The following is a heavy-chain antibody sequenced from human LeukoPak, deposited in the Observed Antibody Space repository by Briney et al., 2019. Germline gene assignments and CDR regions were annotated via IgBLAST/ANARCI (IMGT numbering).Heavy chain of an antibody. CDR2: IKQDGSEK. CDR1: GFTFSSYW. J-gene: IGHJ6*03. D-gene: IGHD3-3*01. Sequence: GGSLRLSCAASGFTFSSYWMSWVRQAPGKGLEWVANIKQDGSEKYYVDSVKGRFTISRDNAKNSLYLQMNSLRAEDTAVYYCARGIGVDFWSGYTFLDYYYYMDVWGKGTTVIVSS. V-gene: IGHV3-7*01. CDR3: ARGIGVDFWSGYTFLDYYYYMDV.